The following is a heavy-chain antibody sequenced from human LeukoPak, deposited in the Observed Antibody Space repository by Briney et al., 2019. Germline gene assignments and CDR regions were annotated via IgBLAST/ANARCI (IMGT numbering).Heavy chain of an antibody. D-gene: IGHD6-19*01. CDR3: ARDMTVAGTEGFQH. CDR2: ISSSSSYI. V-gene: IGHV3-21*01. Sequence: SGGSLRLSCAASGFTFSSYSMNWVRQAPGKGLEWVSSISSSSSYIYYADSVKGRFTISRDNAKNSLYLQMNSLRAEDTAVYYCARDMTVAGTEGFQHWGQGTLVTVSS. J-gene: IGHJ1*01. CDR1: GFTFSSYS.